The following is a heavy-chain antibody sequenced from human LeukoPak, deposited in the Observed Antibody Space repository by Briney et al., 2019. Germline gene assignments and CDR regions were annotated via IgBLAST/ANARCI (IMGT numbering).Heavy chain of an antibody. V-gene: IGHV3-23*01. CDR3: ARGFVDDILTGYPNDAFDI. Sequence: GGSLRLSCAASGFTFGSYAMYWVRQAPGKGLDGVSGISGSCGSTCYADSVKGRFTISRDNSKNTLYLQMNSLRAEDTAVYYCARGFVDDILTGYPNDAFDIWGQGTMVTVSS. D-gene: IGHD3-9*01. J-gene: IGHJ3*02. CDR2: ISGSCGST. CDR1: GFTFGSYA.